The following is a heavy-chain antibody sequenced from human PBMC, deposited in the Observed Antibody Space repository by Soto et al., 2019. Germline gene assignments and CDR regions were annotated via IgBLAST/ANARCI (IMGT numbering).Heavy chain of an antibody. CDR1: GFTFSSYG. CDR3: AKAVAGTIDY. D-gene: IGHD6-19*01. Sequence: GGSLRLSCAASGFTFSSYGMHWVRQAPGKGLEWVAVISYDGSNKYYADSVKGRFTISRDNSKNTLYLQMNSLRAEDTAVYYCAKAVAGTIDYWGQGTLVTVSS. J-gene: IGHJ4*02. V-gene: IGHV3-30*18. CDR2: ISYDGSNK.